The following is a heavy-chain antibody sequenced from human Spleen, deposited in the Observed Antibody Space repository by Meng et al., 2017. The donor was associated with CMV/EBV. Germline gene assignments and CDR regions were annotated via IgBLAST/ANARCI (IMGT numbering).Heavy chain of an antibody. D-gene: IGHD2-2*01. Sequence: SETLSLTCTVSGGSISSSSYYWGWIRQPPGKGLEWIGSIYYSGSTYYNPSLKSRVTISVDKSKNQFSLKLSSVTAADTAVYYCASHGGGYCSRTSCYYFDYCGQGTLVTVSS. CDR3: ASHGGGYCSRTSCYYFDY. CDR2: IYYSGST. CDR1: GGSISSSSYY. V-gene: IGHV4-39*07. J-gene: IGHJ4*02.